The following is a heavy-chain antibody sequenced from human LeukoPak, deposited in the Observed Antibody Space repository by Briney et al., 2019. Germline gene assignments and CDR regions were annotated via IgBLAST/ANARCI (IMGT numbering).Heavy chain of an antibody. J-gene: IGHJ6*03. V-gene: IGHV1-18*01. CDR3: AREGYSSGWYGGVYYYYYMDV. CDR2: ISAYNGNT. Sequence: GASVKVSCKASGYTFTSYGISWVRQAPGQGLEWMGWISAYNGNTNYAQKLQGRVTMTTDTSTSTAYMELRSLRSDDTAVYYCAREGYSSGWYGGVYYYYYMDVWGKGTTVTVSS. D-gene: IGHD6-19*01. CDR1: GYTFTSYG.